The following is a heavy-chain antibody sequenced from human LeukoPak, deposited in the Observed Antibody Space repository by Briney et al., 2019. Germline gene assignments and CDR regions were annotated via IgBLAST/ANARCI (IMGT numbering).Heavy chain of an antibody. CDR1: GFTFSNYA. CDR2: IINSGGST. V-gene: IGHV3-23*01. J-gene: IGHJ4*02. Sequence: GGSLRLSCAASGFTFSNYAMNWVRQAPGKGLEWVSTIINSGGSTYYADSVKGRFTISRDSSKNTLYLQMNSLRDEYTAVYYCAKDIYGDYGGLDYWGQGTLVTVSS. D-gene: IGHD4-17*01. CDR3: AKDIYGDYGGLDY.